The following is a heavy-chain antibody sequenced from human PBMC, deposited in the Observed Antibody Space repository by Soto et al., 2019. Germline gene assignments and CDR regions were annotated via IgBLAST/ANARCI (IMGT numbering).Heavy chain of an antibody. V-gene: IGHV3-23*01. J-gene: IGHJ4*02. CDR3: AKSPALLWFGELLLYYFDY. CDR2: ISGSGGST. D-gene: IGHD3-10*01. CDR1: GFXXXXXA. Sequence: EVQLLESGGGXXXXGGXXXLSCAASGFXXXXXAMSXXXXAXGKGLEWVSAISGSGGSTYYADSVKGRFTISRDNSKNTLYLQMNSLRAEDTAVYYCAKSPALLWFGELLLYYFDYWGQGTLVTVSS.